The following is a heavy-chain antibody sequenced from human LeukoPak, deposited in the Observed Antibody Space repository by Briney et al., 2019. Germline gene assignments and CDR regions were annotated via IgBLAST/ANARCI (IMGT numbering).Heavy chain of an antibody. CDR2: VSAHNGVR. Sequence: EASVKVSCKPSGHIDLDYGINWVRQAPGQGLEWMGWVSAHNGVRNYAETFQDRVTLTTDTSTATAFMELRGLKSDDTAVYYCAILRSGHNYQFDFWGQGTLVTVSS. V-gene: IGHV1-18*01. CDR3: AILRSGHNYQFDF. D-gene: IGHD5-24*01. CDR1: GHIDLDYG. J-gene: IGHJ4*02.